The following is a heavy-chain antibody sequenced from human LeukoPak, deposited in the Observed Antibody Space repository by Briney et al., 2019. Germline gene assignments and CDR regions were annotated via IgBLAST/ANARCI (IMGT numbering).Heavy chain of an antibody. CDR2: ISGSGDNT. J-gene: IGHJ4*02. V-gene: IGHV3-23*01. CDR1: GFTFSNYA. Sequence: GGSLRLSCAVSGFTFSNYAMSWVRQAPGKGLELVAAISGSGDNTHSADSVKGRFTISRDNSKNTLYLEMNSLRAEDTALYYCAKDAHIAVAQHYFDYWGQGTLVTVSS. CDR3: AKDAHIAVAQHYFDY. D-gene: IGHD6-19*01.